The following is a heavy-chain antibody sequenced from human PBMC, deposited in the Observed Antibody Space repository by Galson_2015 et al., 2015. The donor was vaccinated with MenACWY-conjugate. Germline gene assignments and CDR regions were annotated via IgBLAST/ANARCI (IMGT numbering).Heavy chain of an antibody. CDR2: IRSITGST. CDR3: ARGGSASNVYYLVDV. CDR1: GFTFSNSA. V-gene: IGHV3-23*01. D-gene: IGHD3-16*01. J-gene: IGHJ6*03. Sequence: SLRLSCAASGFTFSNSAMNWVRQAPGKGLGWGSGIRSITGSTYYADSVKGRFTISRDQSKNTLNLQINSLRADDTAVYFCARGGSASNVYYLVDVWGKGTTVTVSS.